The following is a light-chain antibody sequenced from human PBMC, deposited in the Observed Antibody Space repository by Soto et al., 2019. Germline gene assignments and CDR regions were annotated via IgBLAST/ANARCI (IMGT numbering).Light chain of an antibody. J-gene: IGLJ2*01. CDR1: SSDVGVYNY. Sequence: QSVLTQPASVSGSPGQSITISCTGTSSDVGVYNYVSWYQQHLGKAPKLMIYEVSNRPSGVSNRFSGSKSGNTASLTISGLQAEDEADYYCSSYTTSSTLNVVFGGGTQLTVL. CDR2: EVS. CDR3: SSYTTSSTLNVV. V-gene: IGLV2-14*01.